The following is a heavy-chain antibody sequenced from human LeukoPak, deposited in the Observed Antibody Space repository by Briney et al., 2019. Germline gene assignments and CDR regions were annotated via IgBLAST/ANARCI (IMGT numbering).Heavy chain of an antibody. J-gene: IGHJ5*02. V-gene: IGHV3-11*01. CDR1: GFTFSDYC. CDR3: ASGGSYSSSWYKWFDP. D-gene: IGHD6-13*01. CDR2: ISSSGSTI. Sequence: PGGSLRLSCAASGFTFSDYCMSWIRQAPGKGLEWVSYISSSGSTIYYADSVKGRFTISRDNAKNSLYLQMNSLRAEDTAVYYCASGGSYSSSWYKWFDPWGQGTLATVSS.